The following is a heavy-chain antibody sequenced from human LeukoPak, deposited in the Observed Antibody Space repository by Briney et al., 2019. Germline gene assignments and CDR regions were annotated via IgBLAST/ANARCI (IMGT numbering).Heavy chain of an antibody. CDR3: ARDRRIAARFTNWFDP. D-gene: IGHD6-6*01. Sequence: GGSLRLSCAASGFTFSSYSMNWVRQAPGKGLEWVSSISSSSSYIYYADSVKGRFTISRDNAKNSLYLQVNSLRAEDTAVYYCARDRRIAARFTNWFDPWGQGTLVTVSS. CDR1: GFTFSSYS. J-gene: IGHJ5*02. CDR2: ISSSSSYI. V-gene: IGHV3-21*01.